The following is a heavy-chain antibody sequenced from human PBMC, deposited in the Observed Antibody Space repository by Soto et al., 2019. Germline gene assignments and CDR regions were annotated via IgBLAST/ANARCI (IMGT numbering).Heavy chain of an antibody. D-gene: IGHD3-3*01. Sequence: QVQLQESGPGLVKPSQTLSLTCTVSGGSISSGGYYWSWIRQHPGKGLEWIGYIYYSGSTDYNPSLKCRVTILVDTSKNQFSLKMSSVTAADTAVYYCARGGEYDFRSGYYAYYYYMDVWGKGTTVTVSS. CDR1: GGSISSGGYY. V-gene: IGHV4-31*03. J-gene: IGHJ6*03. CDR2: IYYSGST. CDR3: ARGGEYDFRSGYYAYYYYMDV.